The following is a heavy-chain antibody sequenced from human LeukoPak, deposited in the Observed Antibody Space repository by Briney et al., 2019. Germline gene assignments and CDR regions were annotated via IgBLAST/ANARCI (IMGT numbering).Heavy chain of an antibody. J-gene: IGHJ4*02. CDR1: GFILSGYF. CDR2: ISGDGTRT. D-gene: IGHD3-16*01. CDR3: AKWPEGAMDYFDY. V-gene: IGHV3-23*01. Sequence: GGSLRLSCAASGFILSGYFMTWARQAPVKGLEWVSAISGDGTRTYYADSVKGRFTISRDNSKNTLYLEMSSLRVEDTAIYYCAKWPEGAMDYFDYWGQGTLVTVSS.